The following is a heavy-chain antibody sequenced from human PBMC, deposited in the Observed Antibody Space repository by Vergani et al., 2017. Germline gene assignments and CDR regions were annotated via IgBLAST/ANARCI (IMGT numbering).Heavy chain of an antibody. CDR1: GGSISSYY. D-gene: IGHD3-10*01. J-gene: IGHJ4*02. Sequence: QVQLQASGPGLVKPSEPLSLPCTVSGGSISSYYLSWIRQPPGKRLEWIGYIYYSGSTNYNPSLKSRVTRSVDTSKNQFSLKLSSVPAADTAVYYCARVPGSGSYLDYWGQGTLVTVSS. CDR2: IYYSGST. CDR3: ARVPGSGSYLDY. V-gene: IGHV4-59*01.